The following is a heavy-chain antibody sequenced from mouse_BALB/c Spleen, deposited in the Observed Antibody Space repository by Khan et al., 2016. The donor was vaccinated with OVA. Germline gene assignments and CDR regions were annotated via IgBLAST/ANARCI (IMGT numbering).Heavy chain of an antibody. CDR2: ISYSGNT. D-gene: IGHD1-1*01. CDR1: GYSITTDYA. V-gene: IGHV3-2*02. J-gene: IGHJ2*01. CDR3: ARIYGGDFDY. Sequence: EVKLLESGPGLAKPSQSLSLTCTVTGYSITTDYAWNWIRQFPGSKLEWMGHISYSGNTKYNPSLKSRISITRDTSKNQFFLQLKSVTTEDTARYYCARIYGGDFDYWGQGTTLTVSS.